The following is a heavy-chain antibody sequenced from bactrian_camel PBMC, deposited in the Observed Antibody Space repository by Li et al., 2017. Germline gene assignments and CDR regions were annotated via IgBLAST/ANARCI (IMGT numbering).Heavy chain of an antibody. Sequence: HVQLVESGGGSVHTGVSLRLSCAASGYTDTRNCMVWFRQAPGKEREGVAAIDSEGDPHYEDSVQGRFKISKDNAKNTVYLQMNSLKPEDTAVYYCVRVWEVVPGFGYWGQGTQVTVS. D-gene: IGHD7*01. J-gene: IGHJ6*01. CDR3: VRVWEVVPGFGY. V-gene: IGHV3S6*01. CDR1: GYTDTRNC. CDR2: IDSEGDP.